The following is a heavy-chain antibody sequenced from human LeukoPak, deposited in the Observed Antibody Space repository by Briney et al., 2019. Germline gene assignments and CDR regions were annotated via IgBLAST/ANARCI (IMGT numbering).Heavy chain of an antibody. Sequence: GGSLRLSCAASGLTFRDYYMTWIRQAPGGGLEWVSSISGTGNTTSSADSVRGRFPLSRDNARNSLFLHMNSLRAEDTAVYSCAVQITMIVVVPYYDYWGQGTLVTVSS. D-gene: IGHD3-22*01. CDR3: AVQITMIVVVPYYDY. CDR2: ISGTGNTT. J-gene: IGHJ4*02. CDR1: GLTFRDYY. V-gene: IGHV3-11*04.